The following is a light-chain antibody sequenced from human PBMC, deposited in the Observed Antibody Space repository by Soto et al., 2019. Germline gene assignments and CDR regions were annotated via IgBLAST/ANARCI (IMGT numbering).Light chain of an antibody. CDR2: DAS. CDR3: QQYSDWYT. CDR1: QSVKSK. Sequence: EIVMTQSPATLSVSPRGRATLSCRASQSVKSKLAWYQQKPGQAPRLLIYDASTRATGIPARFSGGGSGTEFTLIISSLQSEDFAVYYCQQYSDWYTFGQGTKLEIK. V-gene: IGKV3-15*01. J-gene: IGKJ2*01.